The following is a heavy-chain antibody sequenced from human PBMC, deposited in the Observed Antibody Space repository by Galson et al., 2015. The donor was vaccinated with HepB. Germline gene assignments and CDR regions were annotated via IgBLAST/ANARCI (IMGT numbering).Heavy chain of an antibody. J-gene: IGHJ4*02. V-gene: IGHV3-11*06. CDR3: ARVADSDYGDHAHFDY. CDR2: ISGTSTYT. Sequence: SLRLSCAASGFTFSDYYMSWIRQAPGKGLEWLSYISGTSTYTNYADSVKGRFTISRDSAKNSLYLQMNSLRAEDTAVYFCARVADSDYGDHAHFDYWGQGILVTVSS. CDR1: GFTFSDYY. D-gene: IGHD4-17*01.